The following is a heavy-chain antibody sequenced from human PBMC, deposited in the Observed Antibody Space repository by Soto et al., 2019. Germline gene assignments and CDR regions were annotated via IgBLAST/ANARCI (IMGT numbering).Heavy chain of an antibody. CDR2: IYYSGST. CDR3: ARAIGSGSYSDY. Sequence: PSETLSLTCTVSGGSISSGDYYWSWIRQPPGKGLEWIGYIYYSGSTYYNPSLKSRVTISVDTSKNQFSLKLSSVTAADTAVYYCARAIGSGSYSDYWGQGTLVTVS. V-gene: IGHV4-30-4*01. J-gene: IGHJ4*02. CDR1: GGSISSGDYY. D-gene: IGHD3-10*01.